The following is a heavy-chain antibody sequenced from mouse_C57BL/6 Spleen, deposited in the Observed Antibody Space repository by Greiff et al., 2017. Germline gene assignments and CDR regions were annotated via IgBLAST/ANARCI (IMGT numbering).Heavy chain of an antibody. CDR3: AREWIYYDYDGFAY. J-gene: IGHJ3*01. D-gene: IGHD2-4*01. CDR2: IDPNSGGT. Sequence: QVQLQQPGAELVKPGASVKLSCKASGYTFTSYWMHWVKQRPGRGLEWIGRIDPNSGGTKYNEKFKSKATLTVDKPSSTAYTQLSSLTSEDSAVYYCAREWIYYDYDGFAYWGQGTLVTVSA. V-gene: IGHV1-72*01. CDR1: GYTFTSYW.